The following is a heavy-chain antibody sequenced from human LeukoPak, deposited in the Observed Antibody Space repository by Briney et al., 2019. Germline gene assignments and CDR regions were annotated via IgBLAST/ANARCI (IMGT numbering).Heavy chain of an antibody. J-gene: IGHJ4*02. CDR3: AKTMGAIDHDY. Sequence: GGSLTLSCAPAGFSFYRYSLIWVRQAPGKGLEWVASITGRSSYIYYADSVKGRFTVSRDNAKNTLYLQMNSLRAEDTAVFYCAKTMGAIDHDYWGQGTLVTVSS. CDR1: GFSFYRYS. D-gene: IGHD1-26*01. CDR2: ITGRSSYI. V-gene: IGHV3-21*04.